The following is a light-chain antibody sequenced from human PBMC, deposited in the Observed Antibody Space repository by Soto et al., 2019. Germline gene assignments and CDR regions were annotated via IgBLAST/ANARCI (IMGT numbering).Light chain of an antibody. Sequence: SYELTQPPSVSVAPGQTARITCGGNNIGGKSLHWYQQKPGQAPVLVVYDDGDRPSGIPERFSGSNSGNTATLTISRVEDGDEADYYCQVWDNNYDHYVFGTGTKLTVL. CDR1: NIGGKS. V-gene: IGLV3-21*02. CDR3: QVWDNNYDHYV. J-gene: IGLJ1*01. CDR2: DDG.